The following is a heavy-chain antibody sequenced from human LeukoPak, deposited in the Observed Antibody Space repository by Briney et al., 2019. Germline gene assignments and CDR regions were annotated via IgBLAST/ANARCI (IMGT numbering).Heavy chain of an antibody. V-gene: IGHV3-7*01. D-gene: IGHD2-8*01. Sequence: QPGGSLRLSCAASGFTFSSYWMSWVRQAPGKGLEWAANIKEDGTHKYYVGSVRGRFTISGDNAKNSLYLQMNSLRAEDTAIYYCAREARGTRAAFDVWGQGTMVTVFS. CDR2: IKEDGTHK. CDR1: GFTFSSYW. J-gene: IGHJ3*01. CDR3: AREARGTRAAFDV.